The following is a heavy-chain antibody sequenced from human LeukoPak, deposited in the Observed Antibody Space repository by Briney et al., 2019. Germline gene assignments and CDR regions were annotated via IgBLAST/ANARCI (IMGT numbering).Heavy chain of an antibody. V-gene: IGHV3-30*02. CDR2: IRYDGSNK. Sequence: GGSLRLSCAASDFTLSDYSMNWVRQAPGKGLEWVAFIRYDGSNKYYADSVKGRFTISRDNSKNTLYLQMNSLRAEDTAVYYCAKIPSSYDILSYWGQGTLVTVSS. CDR1: DFTLSDYS. J-gene: IGHJ4*02. D-gene: IGHD3-9*01. CDR3: AKIPSSYDILSY.